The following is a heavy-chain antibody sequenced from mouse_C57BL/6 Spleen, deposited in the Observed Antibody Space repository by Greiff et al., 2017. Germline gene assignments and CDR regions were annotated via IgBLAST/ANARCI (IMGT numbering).Heavy chain of an antibody. V-gene: IGHV1-9*01. CDR1: GYSFTGYW. Sequence: VQLQQSGAELMKPGASVKLSCTATGYSFTGYWIEWVKQRPGHGLEWIGGILPGSGNTNYNEKFKGKATFTADTSSNTAYMQLSSLTTEDSVIYYCVRLRAQAFAYWGQGTLVTVSA. J-gene: IGHJ3*01. CDR3: VRLRAQAFAY. CDR2: ILPGSGNT. D-gene: IGHD3-2*02.